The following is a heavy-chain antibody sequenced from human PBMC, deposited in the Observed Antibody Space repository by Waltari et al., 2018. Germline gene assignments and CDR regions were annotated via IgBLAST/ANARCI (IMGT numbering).Heavy chain of an antibody. CDR1: GLTSSSYS. J-gene: IGHJ4*02. CDR3: AKEGLGTVADFDY. Sequence: EVQLVESGGGLVQPGGSLRLSCAASGLTSSSYSMHWVRQAPGKGLEWVSYISSSSSTIYYADSVKGRFTISRDNSKNTLYLQMNSLRAEDTAVYYCAKEGLGTVADFDYWGQGTLVTVSS. V-gene: IGHV3-48*01. D-gene: IGHD6-19*01. CDR2: ISSSSSTI.